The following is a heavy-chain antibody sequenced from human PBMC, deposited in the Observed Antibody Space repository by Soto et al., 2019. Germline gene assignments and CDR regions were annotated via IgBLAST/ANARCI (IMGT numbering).Heavy chain of an antibody. CDR1: GGSISSYY. J-gene: IGHJ4*02. D-gene: IGHD4-17*01. Sequence: ASETLSLTCTVSGGSISSYYWSWIRQPPGKGLEWIGYIYYSGSTNYNPSLKSRVTISVDTSKNQFSLKLSSVTAADTAVYYCSRDSDGDYYIDYWGQGTLVTVSS. CDR3: SRDSDGDYYIDY. CDR2: IYYSGST. V-gene: IGHV4-59*01.